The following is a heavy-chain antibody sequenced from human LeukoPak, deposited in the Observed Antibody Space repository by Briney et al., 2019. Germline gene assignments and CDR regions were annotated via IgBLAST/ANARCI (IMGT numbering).Heavy chain of an antibody. D-gene: IGHD6-19*01. CDR2: IIPIFGTA. Sequence: SVKVSCKASGGTFSSYAIGWVRQAPGQGLEWMGRIIPIFGTANFAQKLQGRVTITTDESTSTPYMELSSLTSEDTAVYYCARGIAVAGFDYWGQGTLVTVSS. CDR3: ARGIAVAGFDY. V-gene: IGHV1-69*05. J-gene: IGHJ4*02. CDR1: GGTFSSYA.